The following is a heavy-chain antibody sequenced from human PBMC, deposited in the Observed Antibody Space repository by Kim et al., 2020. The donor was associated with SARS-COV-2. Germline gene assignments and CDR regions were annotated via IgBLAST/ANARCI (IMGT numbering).Heavy chain of an antibody. J-gene: IGHJ5*02. V-gene: IGHV3-23*01. Sequence: GGSLRLSCAASGFTFTSYAMSWVRQAPGKGLEWVAGTSGTAGSRHYADSVKGRFTISRDISKSTLYLQMNSLRAEDTAIYYCMGYGAGRYPPWGQGTLVT. CDR3: MGYGAGRYPP. CDR2: TSGTAGSR. D-gene: IGHD3-10*01. CDR1: GFTFTSYA.